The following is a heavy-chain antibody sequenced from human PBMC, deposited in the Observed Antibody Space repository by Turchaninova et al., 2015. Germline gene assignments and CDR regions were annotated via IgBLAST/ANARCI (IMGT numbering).Heavy chain of an antibody. D-gene: IGHD6-19*01. CDR3: ARETTPSGWHSLDY. V-gene: IGHV4-59*02. J-gene: IGHJ4*02. CDR2: IYYGGTI. CDR1: GVSVNSYY. Sequence: QVQLQESGPGLVKTSETVSLTCTDAGVSVNSYYWSWIRQHPGKRLDWIGYIYYGGTIRYHFSLKSRATMSPDTSKSHISLEFTSRTAADTAVYYCARETTPSGWHSLDYWGQGFLITVSS.